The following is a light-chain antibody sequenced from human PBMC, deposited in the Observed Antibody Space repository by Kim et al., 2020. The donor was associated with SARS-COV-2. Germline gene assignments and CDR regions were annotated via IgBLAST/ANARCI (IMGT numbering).Light chain of an antibody. CDR3: QSYDSSLSGSSV. Sequence: VTISGTGSSSNMGAGYGVHWYQQLPGTAPKLLIYNTSYRPSGVPDRFSGSKSGTSASLAITGLQAEDEADYYCQSYDSSLSGSSVFGTGTKVTVL. CDR1: SSNMGAGYG. CDR2: NTS. V-gene: IGLV1-40*01. J-gene: IGLJ1*01.